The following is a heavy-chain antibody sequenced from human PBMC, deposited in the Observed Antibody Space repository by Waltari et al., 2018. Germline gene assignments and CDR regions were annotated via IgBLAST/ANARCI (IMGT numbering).Heavy chain of an antibody. CDR2: IYHSGST. V-gene: IGHV4-38-2*01. J-gene: IGHJ3*02. D-gene: IGHD1-20*01. CDR3: ASKEINWNLVI. Sequence: QVQLQESGPGLVKPSETLSLTCAVSGYSISSGYYWGWIRQPPGKGLEWIGSIYHSGSTYYNPSLKSRVTISVDTSKNQFSLKLSSVTAADTAVYYCASKEINWNLVIWGQGTMVTVSS. CDR1: GYSISSGYY.